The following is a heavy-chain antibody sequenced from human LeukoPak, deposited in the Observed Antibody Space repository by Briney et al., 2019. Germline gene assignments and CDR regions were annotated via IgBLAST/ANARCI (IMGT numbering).Heavy chain of an antibody. V-gene: IGHV4-59*05. J-gene: IGHJ6*03. Sequence: SETLSLTCSVSGGSINSYYWGWVRQPAGMGLEWLGSIFYSGSTYYNPSLKSRVTISVDTSRNQFSLKLSSVTAADTAVYYCAGVVVPAAMGYYYYYMDVWGKGTTVTVSS. CDR1: GGSINSYY. D-gene: IGHD2-2*01. CDR3: AGVVVPAAMGYYYYYMDV. CDR2: IFYSGST.